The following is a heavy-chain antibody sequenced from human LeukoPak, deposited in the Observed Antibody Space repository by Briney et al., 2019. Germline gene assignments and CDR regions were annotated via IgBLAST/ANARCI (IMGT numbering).Heavy chain of an antibody. CDR3: ARDAFVDTNENYGMDV. J-gene: IGHJ6*02. V-gene: IGHV3-53*04. CDR2: IYSGGST. CDR1: GFCVGSNY. Sequence: HPGRSLILSCAAAGFCVGSNYMSWVGQAPGQVLDWGSVIYSGGSTYYADSVNVRFTISRHNSKNTLYLQMNSLRAEDTAVYYCARDAFVDTNENYGMDVWGQGTTVTVSS. D-gene: IGHD5-18*01.